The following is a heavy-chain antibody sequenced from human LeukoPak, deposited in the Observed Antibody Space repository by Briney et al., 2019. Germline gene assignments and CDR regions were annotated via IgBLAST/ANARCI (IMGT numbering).Heavy chain of an antibody. CDR3: VRAMDV. J-gene: IGHJ6*02. V-gene: IGHV3-7*04. CDR2: INQDGSEK. Sequence: PGGSLRLSCAASGFTFSDYWIHWVRQAPGKGLEWVANINQDGSEKFYVDSVKGRFSISRDNAKNSLYLQMNSLRAEDTAVYYCVRAMDVWGQGTTVTVSS. CDR1: GFTFSDYW.